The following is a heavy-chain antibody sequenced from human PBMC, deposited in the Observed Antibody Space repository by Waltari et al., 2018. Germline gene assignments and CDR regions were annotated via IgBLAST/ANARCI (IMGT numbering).Heavy chain of an antibody. V-gene: IGHV4-4*07. CDR2: IYTTGDT. D-gene: IGHD4-17*01. CDR1: GGSMTTSY. CDR3: ARCSTVTSIYWYFDL. Sequence: QVQLQESGPRLVKPWETLSLTCTVSGGSMTTSYWSWIRQAAGKGPEWIGRIYTTGDTKYSPSLKSRVCMSIDTSKNQFSLGLNSVTAADTAVYYCARCSTVTSIYWYFDLWGRGALVTVSS. J-gene: IGHJ2*01.